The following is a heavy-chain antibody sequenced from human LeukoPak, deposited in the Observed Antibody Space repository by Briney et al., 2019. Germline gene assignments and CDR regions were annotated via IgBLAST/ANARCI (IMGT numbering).Heavy chain of an antibody. CDR3: ARSYPPYYDSSGYYYHY. J-gene: IGHJ4*02. CDR1: GYTFTGYY. CDR2: INPNSGGT. Sequence: ASVKVSCKAPGYTFTGYYMHWVRQAPGQGLEWMGWINPNSGGTNYAQKFQGRVTMTRDTSISTAYMELSRLRSDDTAVYYCARSYPPYYDSSGYYYHYWGQGTLVTVSS. V-gene: IGHV1-2*02. D-gene: IGHD3-22*01.